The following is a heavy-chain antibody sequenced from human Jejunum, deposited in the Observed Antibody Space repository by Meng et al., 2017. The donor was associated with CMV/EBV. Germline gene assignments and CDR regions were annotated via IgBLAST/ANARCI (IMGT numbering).Heavy chain of an antibody. CDR1: GFPFCSYA. CDR2: IYSGGSST. D-gene: IGHD3-22*01. J-gene: IGHJ4*02. CDR3: AKVPGSGYYGIDY. Sequence: SGFPFCSYAFSWVLQAPGKGLEWVSIIYSGGSSTFYADSVKGRFTISRDNSKNTLYLQMDSLRAEDTAIYYCAKVPGSGYYGIDYWGQGTLVTVSS. V-gene: IGHV3-23*03.